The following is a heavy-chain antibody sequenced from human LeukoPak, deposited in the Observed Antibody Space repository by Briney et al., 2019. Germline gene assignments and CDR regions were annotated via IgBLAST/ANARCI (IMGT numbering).Heavy chain of an antibody. D-gene: IGHD3-22*01. CDR3: ARRVYYYDSSGYYYSVSAFDI. Sequence: PSETLSLTCTVSGGSISSYYWGWIRQPPGKGLEWIGSMYHRGSTYYYPSLKSRVTISVDTSKNQFSLKLSSMTAADTAVYYCARRVYYYDSSGYYYSVSAFDIWGQGTMVTVSS. J-gene: IGHJ3*02. CDR1: GGSISSYY. V-gene: IGHV4-38-2*02. CDR2: MYHRGST.